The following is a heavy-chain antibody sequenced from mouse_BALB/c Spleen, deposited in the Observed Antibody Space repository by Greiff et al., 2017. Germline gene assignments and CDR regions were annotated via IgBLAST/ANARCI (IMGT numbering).Heavy chain of an antibody. J-gene: IGHJ3*01. CDR1: GFSLTSYG. Sequence: QVQLQQSGPGLVQPSQSLSITCTVSGFSLTSYGVHWVRQSPGKGLEWLGVIWGGGSTDYNAAFISRLSISKDNSKSQVFFKMNSLQANDTAIYYCARNWGGYDWFAYWGQGTLVTVSA. CDR3: ARNWGGYDWFAY. CDR2: IWGGGST. D-gene: IGHD2-14*01. V-gene: IGHV2-2*02.